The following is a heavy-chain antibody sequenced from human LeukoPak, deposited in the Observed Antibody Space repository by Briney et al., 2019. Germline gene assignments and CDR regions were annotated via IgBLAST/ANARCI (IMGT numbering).Heavy chain of an antibody. D-gene: IGHD4-17*01. V-gene: IGHV1-46*01. J-gene: IGHJ4*02. Sequence: ASVKVSCKASGYTFTSFHMHWVRQAPGQGLEWMGIINPSGGSTSYAQKFQGRVTMTRDMSTSTVYMELSSLRSEDTAVYYCARGMTTSAEGDYWGQGTLVTVST. CDR3: ARGMTTSAEGDY. CDR1: GYTFTSFH. CDR2: INPSGGST.